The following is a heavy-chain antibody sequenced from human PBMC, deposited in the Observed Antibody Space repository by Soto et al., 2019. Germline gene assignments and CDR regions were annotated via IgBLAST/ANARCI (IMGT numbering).Heavy chain of an antibody. J-gene: IGHJ5*02. CDR3: ARDYMVRGVMRWFDP. V-gene: IGHV4-4*02. Sequence: QVQLQESGPGLVKPSGTLSLTCAVSGGSISSSNWWSWVRQPPGKGLEWVGEIYHSGSTNYNPSLNSRVTISVDKSKNQFSLKLSSVTAADTAVYYCARDYMVRGVMRWFDPWGQGTLVTVSS. CDR2: IYHSGST. CDR1: GGSISSSNW. D-gene: IGHD3-10*01.